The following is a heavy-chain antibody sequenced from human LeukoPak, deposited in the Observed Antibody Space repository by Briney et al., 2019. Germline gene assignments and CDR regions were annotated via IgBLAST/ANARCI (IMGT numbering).Heavy chain of an antibody. Sequence: SETLSLTCIVSGGSISSNYWNWIRQPPGKGLEWIGNIYYSGSTYYNPSLMSRVTTSVDRSRNQFSLNLTSSTAADTAVYYCATSPKFGVVSDWGQGTLVTVSS. J-gene: IGHJ4*02. V-gene: IGHV4-59*01. CDR3: ATSPKFGVVSD. CDR2: IYYSGST. D-gene: IGHD3-3*01. CDR1: GGSISSNY.